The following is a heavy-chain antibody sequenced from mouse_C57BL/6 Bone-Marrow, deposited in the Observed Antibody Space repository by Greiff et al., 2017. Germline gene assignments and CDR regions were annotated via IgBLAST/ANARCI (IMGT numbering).Heavy chain of an antibody. D-gene: IGHD1-1*01. J-gene: IGHJ1*03. CDR3: AYYGSSYGYWYFDV. V-gene: IGHV5-17*01. CDR2: ISSGSSTI. CDR1: GFTFSDYG. Sequence: EVKLMESGGGLVKPGGSLKLSCAASGFTFSDYGMHWVRQAPEKGLEWVAYISSGSSTIYYADTVKGRFTISRDNAKNTLFLQMTSLRSEDTAMYYCAYYGSSYGYWYFDVWGTGTTVTVSS.